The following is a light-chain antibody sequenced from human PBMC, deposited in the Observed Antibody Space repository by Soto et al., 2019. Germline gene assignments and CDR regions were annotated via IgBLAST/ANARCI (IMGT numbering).Light chain of an antibody. J-gene: IGKJ1*01. CDR3: HQYGKSPRT. CDR1: QSVSSNS. V-gene: IGKV3-20*01. Sequence: EIVLTQSPGTLSLSPGERATLSCRASQSVSSNSLAWYHQKPGQAPRLLIYGASSRATGIPDRFSASGSGTDFTLTISRLEPEDFALYYCHQYGKSPRTFGQGTKVEI. CDR2: GAS.